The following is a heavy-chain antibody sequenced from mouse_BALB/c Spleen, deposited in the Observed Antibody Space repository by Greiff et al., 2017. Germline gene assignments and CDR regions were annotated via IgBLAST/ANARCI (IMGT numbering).Heavy chain of an antibody. CDR2: ISTYYGNT. CDR3: ARGVEGDD. Sequence: VQLMESGPELVRPGVSVKISCTGSGYTFTDYAMHWVKQSHAKSLEWIGVISTYYGNTNYNQKFKGKATMTVDKSSSTAYMELARLTSEDSAIYYCARGVEGDDWGEGTSVTVSS. V-gene: IGHV1S137*01. J-gene: IGHJ4*01. CDR1: GYTFTDYA. D-gene: IGHD1-1*01.